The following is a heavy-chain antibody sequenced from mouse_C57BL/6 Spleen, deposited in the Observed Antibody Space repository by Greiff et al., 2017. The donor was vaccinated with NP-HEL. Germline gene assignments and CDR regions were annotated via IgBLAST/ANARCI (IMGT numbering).Heavy chain of an antibody. CDR1: GYAFTNYL. D-gene: IGHD1-1*01. CDR2: INPGSGGT. J-gene: IGHJ1*03. CDR3: ARGPHYYGSSYGYFDV. Sequence: QVQLQQSGAELVRPGTSVKVSCKASGYAFTNYLIEWVKQRPGQGLEWIGVINPGSGGTNYNEKFKGKATLTADKSSRTAYMQLSSLTSEYSAVYFCARGPHYYGSSYGYFDVWGTGTTVTVSS. V-gene: IGHV1-54*01.